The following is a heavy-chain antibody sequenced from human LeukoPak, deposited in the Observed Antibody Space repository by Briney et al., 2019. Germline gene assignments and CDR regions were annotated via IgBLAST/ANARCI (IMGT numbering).Heavy chain of an antibody. CDR2: ISSSSSTI. D-gene: IGHD3-22*01. CDR1: GFTFSSYS. J-gene: IGHJ6*03. V-gene: IGHV3-48*01. CDR3: VKDHAAGGYYPYYFYYMDV. Sequence: GGSLRLSCAASGFTFSSYSMNWVRQAPGKGLEWVSYISSSSSTIYYADSVKGRFTISRDNAKNSLYLQMNSLRVEDTALYYCVKDHAAGGYYPYYFYYMDVWGRGTTVTISS.